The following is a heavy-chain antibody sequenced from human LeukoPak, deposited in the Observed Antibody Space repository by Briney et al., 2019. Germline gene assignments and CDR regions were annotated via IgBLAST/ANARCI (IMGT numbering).Heavy chain of an antibody. CDR1: GFTFSSYG. J-gene: IGHJ4*02. CDR2: ISYDGSNK. D-gene: IGHD2-2*01. V-gene: IGHV3-30*18. Sequence: GGSLRLSCAASGFTFSSYGMHWVRQAPGKGLEWVAVISYDGSNKYYADSVKGRFTISRDNSKNTLYLQMNSLRAEDTAVYYCAKDHAPSSTSCYAFDYWGQGTLVTVSS. CDR3: AKDHAPSSTSCYAFDY.